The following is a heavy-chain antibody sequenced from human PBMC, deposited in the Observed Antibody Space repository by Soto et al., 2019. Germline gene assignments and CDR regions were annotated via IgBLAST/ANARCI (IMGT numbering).Heavy chain of an antibody. V-gene: IGHV1-8*01. CDR3: ARGGSITMVRGVTANFDY. Sequence: SGKVSCEASACTFTSYDINWVRQATGQGLEWMGWMNPNSGNTGYAQKFQGRVTMTRNTSISTAYMELSSLRSEDTAVYYCARGGSITMVRGVTANFDYWGQGTLVTASS. CDR2: MNPNSGNT. D-gene: IGHD3-10*01. J-gene: IGHJ4*02. CDR1: ACTFTSYD.